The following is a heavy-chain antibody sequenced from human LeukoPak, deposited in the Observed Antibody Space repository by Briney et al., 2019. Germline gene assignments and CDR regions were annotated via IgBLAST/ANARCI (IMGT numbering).Heavy chain of an antibody. Sequence: GGSLRLSCAASGFTFSSYSMNWVRQAPGKGLEWVAYISSSGSTIYYADSVKGRFTISRDNSKNTPYLQMKSLRAEDTAVYYCAKKRRLRYFDWLSPRPRYYFDYWGQGTLVTVSS. J-gene: IGHJ4*02. D-gene: IGHD3-9*01. V-gene: IGHV3-48*01. CDR3: AKKRRLRYFDWLSPRPRYYFDY. CDR1: GFTFSSYS. CDR2: ISSSGSTI.